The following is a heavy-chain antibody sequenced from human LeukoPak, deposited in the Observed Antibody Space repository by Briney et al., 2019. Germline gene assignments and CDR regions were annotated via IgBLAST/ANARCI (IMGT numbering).Heavy chain of an antibody. Sequence: SQTPSLTCTVSGGSISSGSYYWSRIRQPAGKGLEWIGRIYTSGSTNYNPSLKSRVTISVDTSKNQFSLKLSSVTAADTAVYYCAREGPFGGVTTDRVDYWGQGTLVTVSS. J-gene: IGHJ4*02. CDR2: IYTSGST. CDR3: AREGPFGGVTTDRVDY. CDR1: GGSISSGSYY. D-gene: IGHD3-16*01. V-gene: IGHV4-61*02.